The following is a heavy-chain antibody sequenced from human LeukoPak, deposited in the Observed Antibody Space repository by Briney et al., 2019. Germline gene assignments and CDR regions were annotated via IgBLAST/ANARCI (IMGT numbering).Heavy chain of an antibody. V-gene: IGHV5-51*01. CDR2: FYPCDSGT. Sequence: GESLKISCKVSGYDFTNYWIGWVRQMPGKGLEWMGIFYPCDSGTRYSPSFQGQVTISADKSITTAYLQWSSLKASDTAMYYCARVNGWYYFDSWGQGTLVTVSS. CDR1: GYDFTNYW. J-gene: IGHJ4*02. CDR3: ARVNGWYYFDS. D-gene: IGHD6-19*01.